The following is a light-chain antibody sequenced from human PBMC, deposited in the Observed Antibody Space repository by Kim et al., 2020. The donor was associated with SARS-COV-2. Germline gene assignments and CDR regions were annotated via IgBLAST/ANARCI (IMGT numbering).Light chain of an antibody. V-gene: IGKV3-15*01. Sequence: TLSVTPGERATLSCRASQSVSSNVAWYQQKPGQAPRLLIYGASTRATGIPARFSGSGSGTEFTLTISSLQSEDFAVYYCQQYNNWPLTFGGGTKVEIK. CDR3: QQYNNWPLT. J-gene: IGKJ4*01. CDR1: QSVSSN. CDR2: GAS.